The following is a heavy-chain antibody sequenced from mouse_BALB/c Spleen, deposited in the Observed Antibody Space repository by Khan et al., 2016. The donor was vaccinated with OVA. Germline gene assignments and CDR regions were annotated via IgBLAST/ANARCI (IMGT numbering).Heavy chain of an antibody. J-gene: IGHJ4*01. D-gene: IGHD2-12*01. CDR2: ISSTGST. V-gene: IGHV3-2*02. CDR1: GYSITSDYA. CDR3: ARSLYYSYGYALDC. Sequence: QLEESGPGLVKPSQSLSLTCTVTGYSITSDYAWNWIRQFPGNKLEWMGYISSTGSTSSNPSLKSRISITRDISKNQFFLQLKSVTTEDTATYYCARSLYYSYGYALDCWGRGTSVTVSS.